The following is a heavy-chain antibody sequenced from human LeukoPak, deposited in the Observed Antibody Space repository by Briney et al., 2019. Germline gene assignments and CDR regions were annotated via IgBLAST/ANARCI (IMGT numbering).Heavy chain of an antibody. D-gene: IGHD3-22*01. CDR3: ARGGPMIPRRDAFDI. CDR2: IIPIFGTA. J-gene: IGHJ3*02. Sequence: ASVKVSCKASGGTFSSYAISWVRQAPGQGLEWMGGIIPIFGTANYAQKFQGRVTITAEESTSTAYMELSSLRSEDTAVYYCARGGPMIPRRDAFDIWGQGTMVTVSS. CDR1: GGTFSSYA. V-gene: IGHV1-69*13.